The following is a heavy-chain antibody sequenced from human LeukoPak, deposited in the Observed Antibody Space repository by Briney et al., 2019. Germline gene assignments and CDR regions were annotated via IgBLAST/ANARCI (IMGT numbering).Heavy chain of an antibody. Sequence: GGSLRLSCAASGFTFSDYYMSLIRQAPGKGLEWVSYISSSGSTIYYADSVKRRFTISRDNAKNSLYLQMNNLRVEDTAVYYCARDQPIGYNYGYPFDNWGQGTLVTVSS. V-gene: IGHV3-11*04. CDR2: ISSSGSTI. CDR1: GFTFSDYY. J-gene: IGHJ4*02. D-gene: IGHD5-18*01. CDR3: ARDQPIGYNYGYPFDN.